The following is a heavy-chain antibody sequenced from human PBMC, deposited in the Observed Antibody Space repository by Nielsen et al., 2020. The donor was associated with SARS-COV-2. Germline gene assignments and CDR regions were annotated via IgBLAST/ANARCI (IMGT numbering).Heavy chain of an antibody. CDR3: ARGGIALVRGTPERFDP. D-gene: IGHD3-10*01. J-gene: IGHJ5*02. CDR1: GYTFSHYV. Sequence: ASVKVSCKASGYTFSHYVINWVRQAPGQGLEWMGWMNTNTGDPMYAQDFTGRFVFSLDSSVSTAYLHISGLKLEDTAVYYCARGGIALVRGTPERFDPWGQGTLVTVSS. V-gene: IGHV7-4-1*02. CDR2: MNTNTGDP.